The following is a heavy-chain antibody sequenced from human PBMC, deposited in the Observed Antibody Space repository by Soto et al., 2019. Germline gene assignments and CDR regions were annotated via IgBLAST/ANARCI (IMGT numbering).Heavy chain of an antibody. V-gene: IGHV1-69*04. CDR2: IIPILGIA. J-gene: IGHJ3*02. CDR1: GGTVSSYT. D-gene: IGHD6-6*01. CDR3: ARDTAARPTNDAFDI. Sequence: GASGKVSCKASGGTVSSYTVSWVRQAPGQGLEWMGRIIPILGIANYAQKFQGRVTITADKSTSTAYMELSSMRSEDTAVYYCARDTAARPTNDAFDIWGQGTMVTVSS.